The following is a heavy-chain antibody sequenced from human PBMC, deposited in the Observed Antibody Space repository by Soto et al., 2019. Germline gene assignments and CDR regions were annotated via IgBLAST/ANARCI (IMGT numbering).Heavy chain of an antibody. D-gene: IGHD6-13*01. CDR1: GYTFTCHF. Sequence: QVQLVQSGAEVKKPGASVKVSCKASGYTFTCHFMHWVRQAPGQGLEWIGWIIPKSGGTNYAQKFQGRVTMPRDTYISTDHMELSRLTSDDTAVYYCATSSGSSLYYGMDVWGQGTTVTVSS. V-gene: IGHV1-2*02. CDR3: ATSSGSSLYYGMDV. CDR2: IIPKSGGT. J-gene: IGHJ6*02.